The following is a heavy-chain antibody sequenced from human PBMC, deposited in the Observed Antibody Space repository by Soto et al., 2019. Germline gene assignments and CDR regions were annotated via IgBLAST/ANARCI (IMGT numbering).Heavy chain of an antibody. D-gene: IGHD2-2*01. CDR1: GFTFLNYG. J-gene: IGHJ6*02. CDR2: ISYEGNDK. Sequence: QVQLVESGGGVVQPGRSLRLSCEASGFTFLNYGMNWVRQAPGKGLEGVAVISYEGNDKYYSDSVKGRFTISRDNSKNTLYLQMNSLRAHDTAVYYCAKGHCSGANCYRLFYYDGMDVWGQGTTVTVSS. V-gene: IGHV3-30*18. CDR3: AKGHCSGANCYRLFYYDGMDV.